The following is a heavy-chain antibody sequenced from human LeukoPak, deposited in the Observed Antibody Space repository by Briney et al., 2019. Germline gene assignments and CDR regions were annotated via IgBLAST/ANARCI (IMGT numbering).Heavy chain of an antibody. CDR3: ARDPLTSTWSPYYFTLDV. CDR1: GYSFTSYA. CDR2: ISAYDGGT. Sequence: ASVKVSCKASGYSFTSYAYNWGRQAPGQGLEWMGWISAYDGGTKYAQDLQGRVTMTTDTSTRTAYMELTRLTSDDTAVYYCARDPLTSTWSPYYFTLDVWGQGTTVSVSS. D-gene: IGHD6-13*01. J-gene: IGHJ6*02. V-gene: IGHV1-18*01.